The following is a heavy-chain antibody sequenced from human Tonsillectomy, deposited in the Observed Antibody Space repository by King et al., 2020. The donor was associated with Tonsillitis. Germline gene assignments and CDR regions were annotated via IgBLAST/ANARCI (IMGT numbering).Heavy chain of an antibody. CDR3: AKGSAEYFQH. CDR2: IYSGGSST. D-gene: IGHD2-15*01. J-gene: IGHJ1*01. CDR1: GFTFSSYA. V-gene: IGHV3-23*03. Sequence: FQLVQSGGGLVQPGGSLRLSCAASGFTFSSYAMSWVRQAPGKGLEWVSVIYSGGSSTYYADSVKGRFTISRDNSKNTLYLQMNSLRAEDTAVYYCAKGSAEYFQHWGQGTLVTVSS.